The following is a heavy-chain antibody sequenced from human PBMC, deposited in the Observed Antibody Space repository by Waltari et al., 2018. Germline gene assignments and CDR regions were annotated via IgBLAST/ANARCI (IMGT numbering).Heavy chain of an antibody. CDR3: ARRFPVGYYYGLDV. J-gene: IGHJ6*02. CDR1: GYPFTDYW. CDR2: IWPRDSDA. V-gene: IGHV5-51*01. Sequence: EVQLVQSGAEVRKSGESLKISCKGSGYPFTDYWLAWVRQRPGKGLEWMGAIWPRDSDARYSPSFEGQVTISADKSLSTTYLQWSSLKASDTAIYYCARRFPVGYYYGLDVWGQGTAVTVSS.